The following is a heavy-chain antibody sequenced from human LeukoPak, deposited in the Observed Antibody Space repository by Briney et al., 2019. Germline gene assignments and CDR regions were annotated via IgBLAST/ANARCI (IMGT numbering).Heavy chain of an antibody. J-gene: IGHJ5*02. D-gene: IGHD2-2*01. CDR2: ISGSGSGGST. CDR1: GFIFSSYG. V-gene: IGHV3-23*01. CDR3: ARHAETSIALDP. Sequence: GGTLRLSCAASGFIFSSYGMTWVRQAPGKGLEWVSAISGSGSGGSTYYADSVKGRFTISRDNAKNLLYLQMNSLRAEDTAVYYCARHAETSIALDPWGQGTLVTVSS.